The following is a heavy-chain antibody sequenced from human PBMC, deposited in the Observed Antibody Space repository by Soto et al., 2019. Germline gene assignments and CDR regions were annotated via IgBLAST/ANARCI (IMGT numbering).Heavy chain of an antibody. D-gene: IGHD1-1*01. J-gene: IGHJ4*02. V-gene: IGHV3-23*01. Sequence: PGGSLRLSCEASGFTFNTFAMSWVRQAPGRGLEWVSRINKSGGSRYYSDSVRGRFTVSRDNSKNTLFLQINSLRDEDTAIYYCAKGAEMPTIPFDYWGQAALVSASS. CDR3: AKGAEMPTIPFDY. CDR2: INKSGGSR. CDR1: GFTFNTFA.